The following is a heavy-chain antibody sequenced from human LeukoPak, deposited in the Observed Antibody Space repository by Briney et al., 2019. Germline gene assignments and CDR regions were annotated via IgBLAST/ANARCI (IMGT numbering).Heavy chain of an antibody. J-gene: IGHJ4*02. V-gene: IGHV5-51*01. Sequence: GESLQISCKGSGYSFTSYWIGWVRQMPGKGLEWMGIIYPGDSDTRYSPSFQGQVTISADKSISTAYLQWSSLKASDTAMYYCARRGVQGGYYDSSGHPLWGQGTLVTVSS. CDR3: ARRGVQGGYYDSSGHPL. CDR1: GYSFTSYW. D-gene: IGHD3-22*01. CDR2: IYPGDSDT.